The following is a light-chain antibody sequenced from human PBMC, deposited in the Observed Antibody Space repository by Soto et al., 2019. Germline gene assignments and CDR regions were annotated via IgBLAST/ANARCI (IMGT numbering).Light chain of an antibody. Sequence: EIVLTQAPGTLSLSPGERATLSGRASQSVSSSYLAWYQQKPGQAPRLLIYGASSRATGIPDRFSGSGSGTDFTLTISRLEPEDFAVYYCQQYGSSPITFGQGKRLEIK. CDR3: QQYGSSPIT. CDR1: QSVSSSY. V-gene: IGKV3-20*01. CDR2: GAS. J-gene: IGKJ5*01.